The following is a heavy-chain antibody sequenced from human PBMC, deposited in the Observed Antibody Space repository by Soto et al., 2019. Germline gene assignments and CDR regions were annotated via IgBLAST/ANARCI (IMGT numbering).Heavy chain of an antibody. V-gene: IGHV1-69*04. Sequence: GASVTVPSNASVCTFRNYPINCVRPAPAQGLEWMGSIFPLTDIPDYAQNFQARLTISADKSTSTAYMELSSLTSDDTAMYFCSRVPHDYGGLLNRFDRWGQGTLVTVSS. D-gene: IGHD4-17*01. CDR1: VCTFRNYP. J-gene: IGHJ5*02. CDR2: IFPLTDIP. CDR3: SRVPHDYGGLLNRFDR.